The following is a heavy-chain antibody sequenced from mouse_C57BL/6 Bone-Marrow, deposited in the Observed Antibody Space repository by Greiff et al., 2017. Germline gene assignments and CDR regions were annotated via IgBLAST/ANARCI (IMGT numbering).Heavy chain of an antibody. CDR2: INPSSGYT. V-gene: IGHV1-7*01. CDR3: AREGLYYYGSSYCWYFDV. Sequence: QVQLQQSGAELAKPGASVKLSCKASGYTFTSYWMHWVKQRPGQGLEWIGYINPSSGYTKYNQKFKDKATLTADKSSSTAYMQLSSLTYEDSAVYYCAREGLYYYGSSYCWYFDVWGTGTTVTVSS. CDR1: GYTFTSYW. D-gene: IGHD1-1*01. J-gene: IGHJ1*03.